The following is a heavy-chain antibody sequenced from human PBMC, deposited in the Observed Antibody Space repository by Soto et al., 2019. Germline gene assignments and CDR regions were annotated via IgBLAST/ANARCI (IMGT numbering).Heavy chain of an antibody. CDR3: AHRLIGEVIYWGFHS. J-gene: IGHJ4*02. CDR2: IYWDDEK. CDR1: GFSLSTSGVT. V-gene: IGHV2-5*02. Sequence: QITLKESGPTLVKPTQTLTLTCTFSGFSLSTSGVTVGWIRQPPGNALEWLGHIYWDDEKRYSPSLMSRLTITKDDSKDLVVLTLSDMDPVDKDIYYGAHRLIGEVIYWGFHSWGQGTLVTVSS. D-gene: IGHD3-16*01.